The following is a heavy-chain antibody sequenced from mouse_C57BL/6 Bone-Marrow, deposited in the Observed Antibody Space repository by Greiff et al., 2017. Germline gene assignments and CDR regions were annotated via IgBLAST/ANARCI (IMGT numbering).Heavy chain of an antibody. CDR1: GYTFTSYW. D-gene: IGHD5-1*01. Sequence: QVQLQQPGAELVRPGSSVKLSCKASGYTFTSYWMDWVKQRPGQGLEWIGNIYPSDSETHYNQKFKDKATLTVDKSSSTAYMQLSSLTSEDSAVXYCARRGTYEGYYWGQGTTLTVSS. CDR3: ARRGTYEGYY. V-gene: IGHV1-61*01. CDR2: IYPSDSET. J-gene: IGHJ2*01.